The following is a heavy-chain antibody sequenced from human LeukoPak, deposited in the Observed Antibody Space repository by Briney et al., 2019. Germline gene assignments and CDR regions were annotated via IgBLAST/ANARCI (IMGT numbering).Heavy chain of an antibody. CDR3: ARPDGFYDSSGYYYYYGMDV. J-gene: IGHJ6*02. CDR1: GGTFSSYA. CDR2: IIPILGIA. Sequence: GASVKVSCKASGGTFSSYAISWVRQAPGQGLEWMGRIIPILGIANYAQQFQGRVTITADKSTSTAYMELSSLRSEDTAVYYCARPDGFYDSSGYYYYYGMDVWGQGTTVTVSS. D-gene: IGHD3-22*01. V-gene: IGHV1-69*04.